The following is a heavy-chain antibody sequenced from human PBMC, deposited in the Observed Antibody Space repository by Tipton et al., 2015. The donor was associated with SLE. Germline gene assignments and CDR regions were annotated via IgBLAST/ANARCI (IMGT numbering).Heavy chain of an antibody. J-gene: IGHJ4*02. CDR1: GFSVTNNY. CDR2: IYVPGDT. Sequence: SLRLSCAASGFSVTNNYMSWVRQAPGKGLEWVSVIYVPGDTYYADSVKGRFTISRDNSKNTVYLDMFSLRADDTAMYYCAGASWSYDFFDYWGQGTLVTVSP. CDR3: AGASWSYDFFDY. V-gene: IGHV3-53*01. D-gene: IGHD3-3*01.